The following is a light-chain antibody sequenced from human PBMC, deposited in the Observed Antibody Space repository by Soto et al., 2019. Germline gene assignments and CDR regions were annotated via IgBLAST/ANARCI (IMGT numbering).Light chain of an antibody. CDR1: SSNIGAGYD. CDR3: QSYDSSLSDFHV. CDR2: GNS. Sequence: QPVLTQPPSVSGAPGQRVTISCTGGSSNIGAGYDVHWYQQLPGTAPKLLIHGNSNRPSGVPDRFSGSKSGTSASLAITGLQAEDEADYYCQSYDSSLSDFHVFGTGTKLTVL. V-gene: IGLV1-40*01. J-gene: IGLJ1*01.